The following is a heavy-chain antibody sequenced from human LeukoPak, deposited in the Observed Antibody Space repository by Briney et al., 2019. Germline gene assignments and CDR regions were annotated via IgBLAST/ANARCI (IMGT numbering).Heavy chain of an antibody. Sequence: GSLRLSCTASGFTFGDYAMSWVRQAPGKGLEWVGFIRSKAYGGTTEYAASVKGRFTISRDDSKSIAYLQMNSLKTKDMAMYYCAKESPRPNYYYMDVWGRGTTVTISS. CDR1: GFTFGDYA. J-gene: IGHJ6*03. CDR3: AKESPRPNYYYMDV. V-gene: IGHV3-49*04. CDR2: IRSKAYGGTT.